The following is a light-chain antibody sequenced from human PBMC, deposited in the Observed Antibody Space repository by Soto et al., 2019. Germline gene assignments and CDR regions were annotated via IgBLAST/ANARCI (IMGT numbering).Light chain of an antibody. CDR3: QQYHNYPVT. CDR1: QGISNH. CDR2: AIS. Sequence: DIEMTQSPPSVSASVGDRVTITCRASQGISNHLAWFQLKPGKAPKSLIYAISSLQSGVPSNFSGCVSGTDFTLTISSLQPEDSATYYCQQYHNYPVTSGGGTKVEIK. J-gene: IGKJ4*01. V-gene: IGKV1-16*02.